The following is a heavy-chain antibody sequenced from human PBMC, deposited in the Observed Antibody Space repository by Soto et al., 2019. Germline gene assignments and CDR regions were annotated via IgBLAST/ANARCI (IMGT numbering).Heavy chain of an antibody. V-gene: IGHV2-70*11. CDR3: ARMPDIAAAGTDYYYGMDV. Sequence: SGPTLVNPTQTLTLTCTFSGFSLSTSGMCVSWIRQPPGKALEWLARIDWDDDKYYSTSLKTRLTISKDTSKNQVVLTMTNMDPVDTATYYCARMPDIAAAGTDYYYGMDVWGQGTTVNVSS. J-gene: IGHJ6*02. CDR2: IDWDDDK. D-gene: IGHD6-13*01. CDR1: GFSLSTSGMC.